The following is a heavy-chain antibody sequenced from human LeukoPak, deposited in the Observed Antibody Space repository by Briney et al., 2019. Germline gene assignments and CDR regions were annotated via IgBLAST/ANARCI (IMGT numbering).Heavy chain of an antibody. CDR2: ISAYNGNT. Sequence: GASVKVSCKASGYTFTSYGISWVRQAPGQGLEWMGWISAYNGNTNYAQKLQGRVTMTTDTSISTAYMELSRLRCDDTAVYYCARDVGYYDSSGYYFSHWYYGMDVWGQGTTVTVSS. CDR3: ARDVGYYDSSGYYFSHWYYGMDV. V-gene: IGHV1-18*01. CDR1: GYTFTSYG. J-gene: IGHJ6*02. D-gene: IGHD3-22*01.